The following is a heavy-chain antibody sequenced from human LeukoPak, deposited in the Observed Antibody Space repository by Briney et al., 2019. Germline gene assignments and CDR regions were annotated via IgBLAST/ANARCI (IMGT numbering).Heavy chain of an antibody. CDR3: TRAHLIAAAGYNWFDP. V-gene: IGHV1-46*01. CDR2: INPSAGST. Sequence: GASVKVSCKASGYTFTSYYLHWVRQAPGQGLEWMGIINPSAGSTSYAQKFQGRVTMTRDTSISTAYMELSRLRSDDTAVYYCTRAHLIAAAGYNWFDPWGQGTLVTVSS. D-gene: IGHD6-13*01. J-gene: IGHJ5*02. CDR1: GYTFTSYY.